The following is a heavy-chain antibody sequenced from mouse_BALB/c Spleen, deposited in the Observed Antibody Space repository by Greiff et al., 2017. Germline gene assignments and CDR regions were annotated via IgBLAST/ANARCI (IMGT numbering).Heavy chain of an antibody. CDR2: IDPANGNT. CDR1: GFNIKDTY. CDR3: ARGYYDYDWFAY. Sequence: VLLKQSGAELVKPGASVKLSCTASGFNIKDTYMHWVKQRPEQGLEWIGRIDPANGNTKYDPKFQGKATITADTSSNTAYLQLSSLTSEDTAVYYCARGYYDYDWFAYWGQGTLVTVSA. D-gene: IGHD2-4*01. V-gene: IGHV14-3*02. J-gene: IGHJ3*01.